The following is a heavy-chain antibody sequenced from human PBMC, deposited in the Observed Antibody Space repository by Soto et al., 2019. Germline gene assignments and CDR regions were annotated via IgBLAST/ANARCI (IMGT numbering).Heavy chain of an antibody. CDR3: AREASVLIPAAQPSRFDS. Sequence: GGSVKVSCKGFGDGFMKYGINWVRQAPGQGLEWVGWISPYSGYTHSAQKFHGRLTLTTDTAASTAYMELRILRSADTALYYCAREASVLIPAAQPSRFDSWGQGTLVTVSS. CDR2: ISPYSGYT. J-gene: IGHJ4*02. CDR1: GDGFMKYG. D-gene: IGHD2-2*01. V-gene: IGHV1-18*01.